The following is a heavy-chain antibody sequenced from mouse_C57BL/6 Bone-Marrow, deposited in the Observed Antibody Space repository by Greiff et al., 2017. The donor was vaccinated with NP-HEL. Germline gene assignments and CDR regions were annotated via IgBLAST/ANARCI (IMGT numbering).Heavy chain of an antibody. J-gene: IGHJ4*01. CDR1: GFSLTSYG. CDR2: IWSGGST. CDR3: ARRGGDYVAYAMDY. D-gene: IGHD2-4*01. Sequence: VKLVESGPGLVQPSQSLSITCTVSGFSLTSYGVHWVRQSPGKGLEWLGVIWSGGSTDYNAAFISRLSLSKDNSKSQVFFKMNSLQADDTAIYYCARRGGDYVAYAMDYWGQGTSVTVSS. V-gene: IGHV2-2*01.